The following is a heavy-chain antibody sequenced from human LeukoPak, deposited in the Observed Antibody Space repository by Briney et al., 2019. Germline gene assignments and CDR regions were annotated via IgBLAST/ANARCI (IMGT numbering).Heavy chain of an antibody. J-gene: IGHJ4*02. CDR3: TKYYYDSKVDY. CDR1: GFTFSNAW. D-gene: IGHD3-22*01. V-gene: IGHV3-15*01. Sequence: GGSLXLSCAASGFTFSNAWMSWVRQAPGKGLEWVGRIKSKTDGGTTDYAAPVKGRFTISRDDSKNTLYLQMNSLKTEDTAVYYCTKYYYDSKVDYWGQGTLVTVSS. CDR2: IKSKTDGGTT.